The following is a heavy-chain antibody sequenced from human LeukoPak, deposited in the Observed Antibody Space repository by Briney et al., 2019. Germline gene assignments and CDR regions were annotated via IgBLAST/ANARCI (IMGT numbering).Heavy chain of an antibody. J-gene: IGHJ1*01. V-gene: IGHV3-21*01. CDR2: ISSSSSYI. D-gene: IGHD3-10*01. Sequence: PGGSLRLSCAASGFTFSSYSMNWVRQAPGKGLEWVSSISSSSSYIYYADSVKDRFTISRDNAKNSLYLQMNSLRDEDTAVYYCERDLSTMVRAEYFQHWGQGTLVTVSS. CDR3: ERDLSTMVRAEYFQH. CDR1: GFTFSSYS.